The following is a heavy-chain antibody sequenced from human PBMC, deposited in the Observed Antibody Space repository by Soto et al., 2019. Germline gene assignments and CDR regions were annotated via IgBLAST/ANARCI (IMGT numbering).Heavy chain of an antibody. D-gene: IGHD3-10*01. J-gene: IGHJ4*02. CDR2: ISGSGGST. CDR3: AKDPALWFGELSHFDY. Sequence: GGSLRLSCAASGFTFSSYAMSWVRQAPGKGLEWVSAISGSGGSTYYADSVKGRFTISRDNSKNTLYLQMNSLRAEDTAVYYCAKDPALWFGELSHFDYWGQGTLVTVSS. CDR1: GFTFSSYA. V-gene: IGHV3-23*01.